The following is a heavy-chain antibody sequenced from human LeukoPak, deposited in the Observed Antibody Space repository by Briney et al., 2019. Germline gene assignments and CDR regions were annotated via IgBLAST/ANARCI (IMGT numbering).Heavy chain of an antibody. CDR1: GFTVSSNY. Sequence: GGSLRLSCAASGFTVSSNYMSWVRQAPGKGLEWVAVVSSDGSIKYNADSVKGRFTISRDTSKNTVYLQMNSLGAEDTAFYYCARGYSSSWLGYFDYWGQGTLVTVSS. CDR2: VSSDGSIK. CDR3: ARGYSSSWLGYFDY. D-gene: IGHD6-13*01. J-gene: IGHJ4*02. V-gene: IGHV3-30*03.